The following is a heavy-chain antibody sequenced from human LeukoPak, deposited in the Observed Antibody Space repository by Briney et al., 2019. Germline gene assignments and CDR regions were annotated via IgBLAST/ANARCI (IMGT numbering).Heavy chain of an antibody. J-gene: IGHJ6*02. CDR2: IYYSGST. V-gene: IGHV4-59*01. Sequence: SETLSLTCTVSGGSISSYYWSWIRQPPGKGLEWIGYIYYSGSTNYNPSLKSRVTISVDTSKNQFSLKLSSVTAADTPVYYCAGWGGIGMDVWGQGTTVTVSS. D-gene: IGHD3-16*01. CDR3: AGWGGIGMDV. CDR1: GGSISSYY.